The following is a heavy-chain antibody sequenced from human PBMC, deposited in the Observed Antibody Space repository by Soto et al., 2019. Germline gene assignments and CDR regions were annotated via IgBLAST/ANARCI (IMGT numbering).Heavy chain of an antibody. CDR1: GDSISSSKW. Sequence: PSETLSLTCAVSGDSISSSKWWSWVRQPPGKGLEWIGEIYHSGSTNYNPSLKSRVIISVDTSKNQFSLKLSSVTAADTAVYYCATSNWFDPWGQGTLVTVYS. CDR2: IYHSGST. V-gene: IGHV4-4*02. CDR3: ATSNWFDP. J-gene: IGHJ5*02.